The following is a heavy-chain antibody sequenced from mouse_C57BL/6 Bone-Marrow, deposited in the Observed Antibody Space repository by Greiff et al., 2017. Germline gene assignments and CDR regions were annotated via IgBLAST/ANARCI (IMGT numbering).Heavy chain of an antibody. J-gene: IGHJ1*03. CDR2: IYPGDGDT. CDR1: GYAFSSSW. V-gene: IGHV1-82*01. Sequence: QVQLKQSGPELVKPGASVKISCKASGYAFSSSWMNWVKQRPGKGLEWIGRIYPGDGDTNYNGKFKGKATLTADKSSSIAYMQLSSLTSEDSAVYFCARGGRRRYFDVWGTGTTVTVSS. CDR3: ARGGRRRYFDV.